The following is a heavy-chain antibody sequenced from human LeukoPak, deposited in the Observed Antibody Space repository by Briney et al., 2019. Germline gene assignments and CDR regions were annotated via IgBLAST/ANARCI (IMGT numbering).Heavy chain of an antibody. Sequence: MTSETLSLTCAVSGYSISSGYYWGWIRQPPGKGLEWIGSIYHSGSTYYNPSLKSRVTISVDTSKNQFSLKLSSVTAADTAVYYCARLRLRYFDWLSMSHDYWGQGTLVTVSS. CDR1: GYSISSGYY. CDR3: ARLRLRYFDWLSMSHDY. D-gene: IGHD3-9*01. CDR2: IYHSGST. V-gene: IGHV4-38-2*01. J-gene: IGHJ4*02.